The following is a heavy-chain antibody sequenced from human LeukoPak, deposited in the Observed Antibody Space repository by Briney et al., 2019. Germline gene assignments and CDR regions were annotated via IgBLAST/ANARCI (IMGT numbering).Heavy chain of an antibody. D-gene: IGHD5-18*01. CDR2: ISYSGST. J-gene: IGHJ5*02. CDR1: GGSISSYY. V-gene: IGHV4-59*01. CDR3: AGRDTAMVWNWFDP. Sequence: SETLSLTCTVSGGSISSYYWSWIRQPPGKGLEWIGYISYSGSTNYNPSLKSRVTISVDTSKNQFSLKLSSVTAADTAVYYCAGRDTAMVWNWFDPWGQGTLVTVSS.